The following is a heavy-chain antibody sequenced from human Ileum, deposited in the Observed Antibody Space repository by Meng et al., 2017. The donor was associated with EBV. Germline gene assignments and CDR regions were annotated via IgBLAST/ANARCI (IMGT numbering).Heavy chain of an antibody. J-gene: IGHJ4*02. CDR1: GISISSVYFH. Sequence: QVHLHESCPGMVKPSQIPHLTCAVSGISISSVYFHWSWIRQPPGKGLEWIGHSGSTSYNPSLRSRVTISVDTSKNQFSLKVDSATAGDTAVYYCVSYAVGAGGIGYWGQGILVTVSS. CDR2: HSGST. V-gene: IGHV4-30-4*01. D-gene: IGHD1-26*01. CDR3: VSYAVGAGGIGY.